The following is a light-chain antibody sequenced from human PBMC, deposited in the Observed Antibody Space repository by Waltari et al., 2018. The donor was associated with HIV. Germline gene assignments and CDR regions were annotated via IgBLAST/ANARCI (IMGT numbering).Light chain of an antibody. V-gene: IGKV3-20*01. Sequence: EIVLTQSPGTLSLSPGERATLSCRASQSVSSGFLAWYQQKPGQAPSLLIYGASSRATGIPDRFSGSGSGTDFTLTISRLEPEDFAVYYCQQYGSSSWTFGQGTKVEIK. J-gene: IGKJ1*01. CDR3: QQYGSSSWT. CDR1: QSVSSGF. CDR2: GAS.